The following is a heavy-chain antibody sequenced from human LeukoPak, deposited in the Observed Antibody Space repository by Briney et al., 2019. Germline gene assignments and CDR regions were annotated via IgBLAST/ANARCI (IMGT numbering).Heavy chain of an antibody. D-gene: IGHD4-17*01. CDR2: IYTSGST. Sequence: SETLSLTCTVSGGSISSYYWSWIRQPPGKGLEWIGYIYTSGSTNYNPSLKSRVTISVDTSKNQFSLKLSSVTAADTAVYYCARDPTTVTKGLDIWGKGTMVTVSS. CDR1: GGSISSYY. V-gene: IGHV4-59*01. CDR3: ARDPTTVTKGLDI. J-gene: IGHJ3*02.